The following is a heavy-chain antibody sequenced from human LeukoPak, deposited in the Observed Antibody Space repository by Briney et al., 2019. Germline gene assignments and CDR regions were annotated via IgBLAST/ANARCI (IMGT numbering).Heavy chain of an antibody. CDR3: ARDLYDSSESAFDI. V-gene: IGHV3-30-3*01. CDR2: ISHDGSNK. D-gene: IGHD3-22*01. CDR1: GFTFSNYA. Sequence: GGSLRLSCAASGFTFSNYAMHWVRQAPGKGLEWVAVISHDGSNKYYADSVKGRFTISRDNSKNTLYLQMNSLRAEDTAVYYCARDLYDSSESAFDIWGQGTMVTVSS. J-gene: IGHJ3*02.